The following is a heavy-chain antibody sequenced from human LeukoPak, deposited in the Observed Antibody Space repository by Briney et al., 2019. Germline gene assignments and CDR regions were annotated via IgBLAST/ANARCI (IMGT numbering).Heavy chain of an antibody. J-gene: IGHJ4*02. CDR1: GGSISSYY. D-gene: IGHD1-26*01. Sequence: PSETLSLTCTVSGGSISSYYWSWIRQPAGKGLEWIGYIYYSGSTNYNPSLKSRVTISVDTSKNQFSLKLSSVTAADTAVYYCARRWEYYFDYWGQGTLVTVSS. CDR2: IYYSGST. V-gene: IGHV4-59*08. CDR3: ARRWEYYFDY.